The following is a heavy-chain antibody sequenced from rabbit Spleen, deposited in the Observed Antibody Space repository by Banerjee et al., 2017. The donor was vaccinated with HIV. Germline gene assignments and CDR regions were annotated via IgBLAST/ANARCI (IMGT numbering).Heavy chain of an antibody. CDR3: ARDVAGVIGWNFKV. CDR1: GVSFSSGYD. V-gene: IGHV1S40*01. D-gene: IGHD4-1*01. Sequence: ESGGGLVKPGASLTLTCKASGVSFSSGYDMCWVRQAPGKGLEWIECINTYTGKAVYASWATCRFTFSRTSSSPVNLQMTRLTAADPATYCCARDVAGVIGWNFKVWGPGTLSTVS. CDR2: INTYTGKA. J-gene: IGHJ4*01.